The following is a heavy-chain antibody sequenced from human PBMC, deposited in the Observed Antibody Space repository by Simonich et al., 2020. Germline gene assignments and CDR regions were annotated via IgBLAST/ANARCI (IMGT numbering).Heavy chain of an antibody. D-gene: IGHD6-13*01. V-gene: IGHV3-21*01. CDR1: GFTFSRYS. J-gene: IGHJ4*02. Sequence: EVQLVESGGGLVKPGGSLRLSCAASGFTFSRYSMNWVSQAPGKGWDWAPSISISSSYIYYADSVKGRFTISGDNAKNSLYLQMNSLRAEDTAVYYCARDAAGDYWGQGTLVTVSS. CDR2: ISISSSYI. CDR3: ARDAAGDY.